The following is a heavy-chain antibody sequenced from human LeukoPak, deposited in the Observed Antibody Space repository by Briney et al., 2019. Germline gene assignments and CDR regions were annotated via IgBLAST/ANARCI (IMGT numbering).Heavy chain of an antibody. CDR2: IYHSGST. CDR3: ARDLSGVSLYYFDY. CDR1: GYSISSGYY. V-gene: IGHV4-38-2*02. D-gene: IGHD3-10*01. J-gene: IGHJ4*02. Sequence: SETLSLTCTVSGYSISSGYYWGWIRQPPGKGLEWIGSIYHSGSTYYNPSLKSRVTISVDTSKNHFSLKLSSVTAADTAVYYCARDLSGVSLYYFDYWGQGTLVTVSS.